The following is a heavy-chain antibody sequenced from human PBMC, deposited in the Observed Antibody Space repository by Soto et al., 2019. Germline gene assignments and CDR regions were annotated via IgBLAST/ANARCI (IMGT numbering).Heavy chain of an antibody. Sequence: ASLKVSCKSSGYTVTSYAMHWVRQAPGQRLDWMGWINAGNGNTKYSQKFQGRVTITRDTSASTAYMELSSLRSEDTAVYYCARGYDSSGYYFFDYWGQGTLVTVSS. V-gene: IGHV1-3*01. D-gene: IGHD3-22*01. CDR3: ARGYDSSGYYFFDY. J-gene: IGHJ4*02. CDR1: GYTVTSYA. CDR2: INAGNGNT.